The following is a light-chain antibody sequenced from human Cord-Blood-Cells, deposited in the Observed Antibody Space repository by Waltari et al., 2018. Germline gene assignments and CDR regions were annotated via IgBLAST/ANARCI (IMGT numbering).Light chain of an antibody. Sequence: NFMLTQPHSVSESPGKTVTISCTRSSGSIASNYVQWYQQRPGSAPTTEIYEDNQRPSGVPDRFSGSIDSSSNSASLTISGLKTEDEADYYCQSYDSSKWVFGGGTKLTVL. J-gene: IGLJ3*02. CDR3: QSYDSSKWV. V-gene: IGLV6-57*03. CDR2: EDN. CDR1: SGSIASNY.